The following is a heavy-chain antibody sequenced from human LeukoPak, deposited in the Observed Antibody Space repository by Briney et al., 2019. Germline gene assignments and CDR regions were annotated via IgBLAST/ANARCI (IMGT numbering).Heavy chain of an antibody. V-gene: IGHV4-34*01. D-gene: IGHD1-26*01. Sequence: SETLSLTCAVYGGSFSGYYWSWIRQPPGKGLEWIGEINHSGSTNYNPSLKSRVTISVDTSKNQFSLKLSSVTAADTAVYYCAKSLGATRGYFEHWGQGTLVTVSS. J-gene: IGHJ4*02. CDR1: GGSFSGYY. CDR2: INHSGST. CDR3: AKSLGATRGYFEH.